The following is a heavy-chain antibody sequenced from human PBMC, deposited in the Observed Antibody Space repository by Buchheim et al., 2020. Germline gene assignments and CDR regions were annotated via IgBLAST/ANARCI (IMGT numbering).Heavy chain of an antibody. D-gene: IGHD2-15*01. CDR1: GGSISSSSYY. V-gene: IGHV4-39*01. J-gene: IGHJ5*02. CDR3: ARRPRYCSGGSCGGWFDP. CDR2: IYYSGST. Sequence: QLQLQESGPGLVKPSETLSLTCTVSGGSISSSSYYWGWIRQPPGKGLEWIGSIYYSGSTYYNPFLKSRVTISVDTSKNQFSLKLSSVTAADTAVYYCARRPRYCSGGSCGGWFDPWGQGTL.